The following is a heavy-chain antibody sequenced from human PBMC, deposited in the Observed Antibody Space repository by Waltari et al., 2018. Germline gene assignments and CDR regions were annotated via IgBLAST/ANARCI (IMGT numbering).Heavy chain of an antibody. D-gene: IGHD1-26*01. J-gene: IGHJ3*01. Sequence: QVQLQESGPGLVKPSETLSLTCTVSGYSISSGYYWGWIRQPPGKGLEWIGSIYHSGSTYYNPSLKSRVTISVDTSKNQFSLKLSSVTAADTAVYYCARDVGPRSSGSSLWGQGTMVTVSS. CDR2: IYHSGST. V-gene: IGHV4-38-2*02. CDR1: GYSISSGYY. CDR3: ARDVGPRSSGSSL.